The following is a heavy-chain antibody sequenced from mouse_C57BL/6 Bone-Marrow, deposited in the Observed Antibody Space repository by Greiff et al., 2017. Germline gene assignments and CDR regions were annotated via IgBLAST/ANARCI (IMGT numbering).Heavy chain of an antibody. CDR1: GFDFSRYW. J-gene: IGHJ3*01. CDR2: INPDSSTI. Sequence: EVKLLESGGGLVQPGGSLKLSCAASGFDFSRYWMSWVRRAPGKGLEWIGEINPDSSTINYTPSLKDKFIISRDNAKNTLYLQMSKVRSEDTALYYCARMYYYGCFAYWGQGTLVTVSA. CDR3: ARMYYYGCFAY. D-gene: IGHD1-1*01. V-gene: IGHV4-1*02.